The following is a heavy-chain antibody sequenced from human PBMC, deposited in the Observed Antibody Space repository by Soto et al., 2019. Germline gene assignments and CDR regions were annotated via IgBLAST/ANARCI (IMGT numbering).Heavy chain of an antibody. CDR2: ISGSGRTT. CDR3: HTYYYDSSGVNWFDH. D-gene: IGHD3-22*01. Sequence: GGSLRLSCAASGFTLVFTFTSYAMSWVRQSPGKGLEWVSGISGSGRTTYYAESVKGRFTISRDNSKNTLYLRMNSLRAEDTAVYYCHTYYYDSSGVNWFDHWGQGTLVTVSS. CDR1: GFTLVFTFTSYA. V-gene: IGHV3-23*01. J-gene: IGHJ5*02.